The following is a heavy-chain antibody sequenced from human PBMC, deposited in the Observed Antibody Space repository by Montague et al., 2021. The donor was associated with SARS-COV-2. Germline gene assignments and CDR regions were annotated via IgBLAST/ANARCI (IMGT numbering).Heavy chain of an antibody. CDR1: GFTFGDYG. CDR2: ITWNSGSI. CDR3: AKDIPGYRGFDY. J-gene: IGHJ4*02. Sequence: SLRLSCAASGFTFGDYGMHWVRQAPGKGLEWVSSITWNSGSIGYADSVKGRFTISRDNAKNSLHLQMNSLKREDSALNYCAKDIPGYRGFDYWGQGTLVTVSS. V-gene: IGHV3-9*01. D-gene: IGHD5-24*01.